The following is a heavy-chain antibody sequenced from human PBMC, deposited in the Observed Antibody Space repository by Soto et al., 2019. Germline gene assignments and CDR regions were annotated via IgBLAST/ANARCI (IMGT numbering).Heavy chain of an antibody. Sequence: QVQLVQSGAEVKKPGASVKVSCKTSGYTFTTYGISWVRQAPGQGLEWMGWISPYNGNTKYAQKLQSRVPMIAVTSMSKAYMDLRSLTSDDTGVHYCTTGWFEESVYSFDYWGQGTLVTVSS. V-gene: IGHV1-18*01. CDR1: GYTFTTYG. D-gene: IGHD3-10*01. CDR3: TTGWFEESVYSFDY. J-gene: IGHJ4*02. CDR2: ISPYNGNT.